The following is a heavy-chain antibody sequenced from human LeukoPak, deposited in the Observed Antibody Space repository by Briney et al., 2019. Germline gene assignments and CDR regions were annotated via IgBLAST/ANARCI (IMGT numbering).Heavy chain of an antibody. J-gene: IGHJ4*02. D-gene: IGHD6-13*01. CDR3: AILPGYSSGWYEVNY. CDR2: MSGGGVVT. CDR1: ILLLSRYA. Sequence: GVSETLPCALSILLLSRYAKMWPPHATEKALEWLSCMSGGGVVTYYAASVKGRFAISREKSRNTLYLQMNSPRSEDTAVYYCAILPGYSSGWYEVNYWGQGSLVSVYS. V-gene: IGHV3-23*01.